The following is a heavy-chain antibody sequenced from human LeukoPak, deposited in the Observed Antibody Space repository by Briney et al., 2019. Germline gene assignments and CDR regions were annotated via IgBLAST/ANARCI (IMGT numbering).Heavy chain of an antibody. D-gene: IGHD3-10*01. Sequence: GGSLRLSCAASGFTFSSYGMHWVRQAPGKGLEWVAVIWHDGSNKYYAASVEGRFTISRDNSKNTLYLQMNSPRAEDTAVYYCARENDGSGSYVLDYWGQGTLVTVSS. CDR3: ARENDGSGSYVLDY. CDR2: IWHDGSNK. V-gene: IGHV3-33*01. J-gene: IGHJ4*02. CDR1: GFTFSSYG.